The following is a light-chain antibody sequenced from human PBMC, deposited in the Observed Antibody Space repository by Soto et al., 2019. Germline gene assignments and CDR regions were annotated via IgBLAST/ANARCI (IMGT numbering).Light chain of an antibody. CDR3: SSYAGSNNPVV. V-gene: IGLV2-8*01. Sequence: QSALTQPPSASGSPGQSVTISCTGTSSDVGGYNYVSWYQQHPVKAPKLMIYEVSKRPSGVPDRFSGSKSGNTASLTVSGLQDEDEGDYYCSSYAGSNNPVVFGGGTKLTV. CDR2: EVS. J-gene: IGLJ2*01. CDR1: SSDVGGYNY.